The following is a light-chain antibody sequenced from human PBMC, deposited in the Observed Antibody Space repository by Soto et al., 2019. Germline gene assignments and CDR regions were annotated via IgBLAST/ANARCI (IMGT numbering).Light chain of an antibody. CDR3: QQNYSSSRT. CDR1: QNVRNY. CDR2: GAS. Sequence: IRVTKSAIPLTASVADRVTITCQASQNVRNYLNWYQHKPGKAPKLLIYGASHLQTGVPSRFSGSASRTDFTFTVSSLQPEDFATYYCQQNYSSSRTFGRGTKVDIK. J-gene: IGKJ4*01. V-gene: IGKV1-33*01.